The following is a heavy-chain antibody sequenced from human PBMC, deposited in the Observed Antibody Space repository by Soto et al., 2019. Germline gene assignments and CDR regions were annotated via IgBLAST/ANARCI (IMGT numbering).Heavy chain of an antibody. CDR3: APMKRARSDS. CDR1: GIMSSGYG. Sequence: QEQVVQSGPAMKEPGSSVKVSCRASGIMSSGYGFSWVRQAPGQGLEWVGMINPILDSTHYAQNLKGRVSLSVDKSTDTAYLEVTSLRLEDTAIYFCAPMKRARSDSWGRGTVVTVAS. V-gene: IGHV1-69*09. D-gene: IGHD6-25*01. J-gene: IGHJ4*02. CDR2: INPILDST.